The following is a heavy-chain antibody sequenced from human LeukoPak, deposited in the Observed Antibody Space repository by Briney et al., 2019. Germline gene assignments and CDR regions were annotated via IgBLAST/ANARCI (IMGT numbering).Heavy chain of an antibody. J-gene: IGHJ6*02. V-gene: IGHV3-21*01. CDR2: ISSSSSSYI. CDR1: GFTFSSYS. CDR3: ARFPGGGDYANYYYYYGMDV. Sequence: GGSLRLSCAASGFTFSSYSMDWVRQAPGKGLEWVSSISSSSSSYIYYADSVKGRFTISRDNAKNSLYLQMNSLRAEDTAVYYCARFPGGGDYANYYYYYGMDVWGQGTTVTVSS. D-gene: IGHD4-17*01.